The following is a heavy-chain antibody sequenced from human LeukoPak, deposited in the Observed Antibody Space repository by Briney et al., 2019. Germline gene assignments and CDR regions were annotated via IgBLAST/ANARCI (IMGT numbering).Heavy chain of an antibody. Sequence: ASVKVSCKASGYMFAVFGITWVRQAPGQGLEWMGSIRVHNGDTNYAQRFQGRLTMATDTSATTAYMELRSLKSDDTAVYYCERDRYDVGVAFDFWGQGKMVTVSS. CDR2: IRVHNGDT. CDR1: GYMFAVFG. V-gene: IGHV1-18*01. CDR3: ERDRYDVGVAFDF. J-gene: IGHJ3*01. D-gene: IGHD1-26*01.